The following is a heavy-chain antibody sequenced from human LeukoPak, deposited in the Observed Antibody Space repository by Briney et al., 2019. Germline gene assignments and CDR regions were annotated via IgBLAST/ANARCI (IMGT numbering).Heavy chain of an antibody. V-gene: IGHV3-23*01. J-gene: IGHJ4*02. CDR3: AKGGYDYVEIGYFDF. CDR1: GFTFSSYW. Sequence: GGSLRLSCAASGFTFSSYWMSWVRQAPGKGLEWVSVIIGSSGSTFYADSVKGRFTISRDNSKNTLYLQMNSLRDEDTAVYYCAKGGYDYVEIGYFDFWGQGTLVTVSS. CDR2: IIGSSGST. D-gene: IGHD5-12*01.